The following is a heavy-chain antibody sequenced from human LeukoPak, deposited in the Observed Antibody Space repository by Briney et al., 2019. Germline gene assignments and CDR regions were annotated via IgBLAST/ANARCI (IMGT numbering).Heavy chain of an antibody. D-gene: IGHD3-3*02. J-gene: IGHJ3*02. Sequence: TSETLSLTCTVSGGSISSYYWSWVRQPRGKGLECIGYIYYSGSTNYNPSLTSRVTLAVDTAKQQFSQKLSSVTAPDRTVYYCARVVFLEGKWAFDSWGQGTMVTVSS. V-gene: IGHV4-59*01. CDR3: ARVVFLEGKWAFDS. CDR1: GGSISSYY. CDR2: IYYSGST.